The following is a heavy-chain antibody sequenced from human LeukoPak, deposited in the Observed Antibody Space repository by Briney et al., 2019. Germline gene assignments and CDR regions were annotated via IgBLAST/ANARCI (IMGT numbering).Heavy chain of an antibody. D-gene: IGHD6-19*01. CDR1: GYTFTGYY. Sequence: ASVKVSCEAPGYTFTGYYMHWVRQAPGQGLEWMGWFNPNSGRTNYAQNFQGRVTMTRDTSISTAYMELSRLRSDDTAVYYCARSIAVAGLPHYYYYMDVWGKGATVTVSS. V-gene: IGHV1-2*02. CDR2: FNPNSGRT. J-gene: IGHJ6*03. CDR3: ARSIAVAGLPHYYYYMDV.